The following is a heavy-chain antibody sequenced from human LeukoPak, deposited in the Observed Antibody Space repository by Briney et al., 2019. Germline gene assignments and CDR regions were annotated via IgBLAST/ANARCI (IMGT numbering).Heavy chain of an antibody. Sequence: AISGSGGSTYYADSVKGRFTISRDNSKNTLYLQMNSLRAEDTAGYYCAKPISSITGFDPWGQGTLVTVSS. CDR2: ISGSGGST. D-gene: IGHD5-12*01. CDR3: AKPISSITGFDP. V-gene: IGHV3-23*01. J-gene: IGHJ5*02.